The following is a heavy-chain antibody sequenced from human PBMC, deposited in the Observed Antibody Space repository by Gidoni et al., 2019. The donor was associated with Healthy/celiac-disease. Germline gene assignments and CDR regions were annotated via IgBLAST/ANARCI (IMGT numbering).Heavy chain of an antibody. CDR3: ARGSRGKQLVRSFDY. CDR1: GGSFRGYY. CDR2: INHSGST. D-gene: IGHD6-6*01. J-gene: IGHJ4*02. Sequence: QVQLQQWGAGLLKPSEPLSPTCSVYGGSFRGYYWSWFRQPPGKGLEWIGEINHSGSTNYNPSLKSRVTISVDTSKNQFSLKLSSVTAADTAVYYCARGSRGKQLVRSFDYWGQGTLVTVSS. V-gene: IGHV4-34*01.